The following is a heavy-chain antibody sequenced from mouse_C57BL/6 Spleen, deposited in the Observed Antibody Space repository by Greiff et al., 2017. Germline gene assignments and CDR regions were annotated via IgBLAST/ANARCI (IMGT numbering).Heavy chain of an antibody. CDR3: ARNCDGYFDV. CDR1: GYTFTSYW. Sequence: QVHVKQPGAELVRPGSSVKLSCKASGYTFTSYWMPWVKQRPIQGLEWIGNIDPSDSETHYNQKFKVKATLTVDKSSSTAYMQLSSLTSEDSAVYYCARNCDGYFDVWGTGTTVTVSS. CDR2: IDPSDSET. V-gene: IGHV1-52*01. D-gene: IGHD4-1*01. J-gene: IGHJ1*03.